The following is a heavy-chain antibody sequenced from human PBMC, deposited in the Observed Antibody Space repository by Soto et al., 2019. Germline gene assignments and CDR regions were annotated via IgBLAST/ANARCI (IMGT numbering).Heavy chain of an antibody. J-gene: IGHJ4*02. CDR1: GFTFTNYA. CDR3: TKEGGGHFSDSSGNYHFDY. V-gene: IGHV3-23*01. D-gene: IGHD3-22*01. CDR2: MSGNGGKS. Sequence: GGSLRLSCTASGFTFTNYAMSWVRQAPGKGLEWVSGMSGNGGKSYYADSVKGRFTISRDNSKNTLYLQMNSLGVEDTAVYYCTKEGGGHFSDSSGNYHFDYWGQGILVIVSS.